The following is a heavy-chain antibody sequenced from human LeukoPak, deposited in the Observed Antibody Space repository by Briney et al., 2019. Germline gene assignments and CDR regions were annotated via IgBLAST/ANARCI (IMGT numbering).Heavy chain of an antibody. CDR3: VYDYVWGSYRFDY. Sequence: GASVKVSCKASGYTFTSYYMHWVRQAPGQGLEWMGIINPSGGSTSYAQKFQGRVTITADESTSTAYMELSSLRSEDTAVYYCVYDYVWGSYRFDYWGQGTLVTVSS. J-gene: IGHJ4*02. CDR2: INPSGGST. V-gene: IGHV1-46*01. CDR1: GYTFTSYY. D-gene: IGHD3-16*02.